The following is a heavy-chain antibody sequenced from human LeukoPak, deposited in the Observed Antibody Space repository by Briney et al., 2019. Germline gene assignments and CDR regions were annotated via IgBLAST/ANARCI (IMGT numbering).Heavy chain of an antibody. CDR2: VYDSGSG. J-gene: IGHJ4*02. V-gene: IGHV4-61*08. D-gene: IGHD5-12*01. CDR1: GGSVSSGGYY. CDR3: ARHSGPSAHIDY. Sequence: SETLSLTCTVSGGSVSSGGYYWSWIRQPPGKGLDWIGYVYDSGSGKYKPSLNSRVTISIDTSKNQFSLKLNSVTAADTAVYYCARHSGPSAHIDYWGQGTLVTVSS.